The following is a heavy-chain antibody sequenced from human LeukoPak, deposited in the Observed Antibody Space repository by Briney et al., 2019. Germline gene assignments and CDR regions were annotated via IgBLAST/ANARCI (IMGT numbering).Heavy chain of an antibody. CDR3: ARDAGNSGYGCDL. CDR2: IRSSSET. CDR1: GFIFSQYS. V-gene: IGHV3-48*01. J-gene: IGHJ5*02. Sequence: GGSQRLSCAASGFIFSQYSMNRVRQAPGKGLEWVSHIRSSSETFYADSVKGRFTISRDNARNSLYLQMNNLRGEDTAIYYCARDAGNSGYGCDLWGQGTLVTVSS. D-gene: IGHD5-12*01.